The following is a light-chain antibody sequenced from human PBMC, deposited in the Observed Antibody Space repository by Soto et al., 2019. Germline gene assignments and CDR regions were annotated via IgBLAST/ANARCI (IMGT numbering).Light chain of an antibody. CDR1: SSDVPGSNS. CDR2: DVF. Sequence: QSALTQPASVSASRGQSITISCTGTSSDVPGSNSVSWYQQHPGKAPILIIFDVFKRPSGVSDRFSASKSGNTASLTISGLQAEDEADYYCSSYITSAIVVFGGGTKLPVL. J-gene: IGLJ2*01. V-gene: IGLV2-14*01. CDR3: SSYITSAIVV.